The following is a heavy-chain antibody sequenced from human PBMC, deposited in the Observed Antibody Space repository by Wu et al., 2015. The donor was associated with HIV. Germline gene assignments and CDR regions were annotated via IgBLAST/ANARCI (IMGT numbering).Heavy chain of an antibody. CDR2: TA. Sequence: TANYAQKFQGRVTITADESTSTAYMELSSLRSEDTAVYYCARDRVIAAAGNLDYWGQGTLVTVSS. V-gene: IGHV1-69*01. D-gene: IGHD6-13*01. CDR3: ARDRVIAAAGNLDY. J-gene: IGHJ4*02.